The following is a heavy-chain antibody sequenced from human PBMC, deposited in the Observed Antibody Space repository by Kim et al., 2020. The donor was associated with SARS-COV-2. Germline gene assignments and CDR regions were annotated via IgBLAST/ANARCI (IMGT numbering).Heavy chain of an antibody. Sequence: ASVKVSCKASGYTFAGYYMHWIRQAPGQGLEWMGWIGPNSGGTNYAQKFQGRVTMTRDTSAAHMELNSLTSDDTAVYYCARVDYSNYFDHWCQGTLVTVSS. CDR2: IGPNSGGT. CDR1: GYTFAGYY. CDR3: ARVDYSNYFDH. V-gene: IGHV1-2*02. J-gene: IGHJ4*02. D-gene: IGHD4-4*01.